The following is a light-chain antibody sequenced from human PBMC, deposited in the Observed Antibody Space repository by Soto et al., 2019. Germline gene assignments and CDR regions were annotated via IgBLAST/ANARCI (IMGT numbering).Light chain of an antibody. CDR3: SSYAGSLYV. V-gene: IGLV2-8*01. CDR2: EVT. J-gene: IGLJ1*01. Sequence: QSALTQPPSASGSPGQSVTISCTGTSSDVGAYNYVSWYHHHPGKAPKLMIYEVTKRPSGVPDRFSGSKSGNTASLTVSGLQAEDEADYYCSSYAGSLYVFGTGTKLTVL. CDR1: SSDVGAYNY.